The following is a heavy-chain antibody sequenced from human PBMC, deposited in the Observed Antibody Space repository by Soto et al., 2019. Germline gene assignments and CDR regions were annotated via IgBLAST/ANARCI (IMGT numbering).Heavy chain of an antibody. CDR1: GYSFTSYG. J-gene: IGHJ6*02. CDR3: ASVDTAISYYYYGMDV. CDR2: ISPYNGNT. V-gene: IGHV1-18*01. D-gene: IGHD5-18*01. Sequence: GASVKVSCKASGYSFTSYGIGWVRQAPGQGLEWMGWISPYNGNTYYTQNLQGRVTMTTDTSTTTVYMELRSLRSDDTAVYYCASVDTAISYYYYGMDVWGQGTTVTVSS.